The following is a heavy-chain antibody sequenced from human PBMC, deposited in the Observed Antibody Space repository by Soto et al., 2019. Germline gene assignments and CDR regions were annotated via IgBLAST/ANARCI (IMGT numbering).Heavy chain of an antibody. Sequence: LSLTCTVSGDSISVGGYYWSWIRQHPGKGLEWIGYIYSSENTYYNPSLLSRVTISVDTSKNEFSLRLSSVTAADTAVYYCARLNGYCISTNCHGYYGMDVWGQGTTVTVSS. V-gene: IGHV4-31*03. D-gene: IGHD2-2*03. CDR3: ARLNGYCISTNCHGYYGMDV. CDR2: IYSSENT. CDR1: GDSISVGGYY. J-gene: IGHJ6*02.